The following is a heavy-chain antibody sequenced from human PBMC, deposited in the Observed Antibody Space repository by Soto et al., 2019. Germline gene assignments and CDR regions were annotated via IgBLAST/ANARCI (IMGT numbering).Heavy chain of an antibody. CDR1: GGAFGRYS. D-gene: IGHD4-17*01. CDR2: VIPVFNTS. J-gene: IGHJ4*02. CDR3: ARGDEMTAVTIFEY. Sequence: QVQLEQSGPEVKRPGTSVKVSCKASGGAFGRYSVSWVRQAPGQGLEWIGGVIPVFNTSNYSLKFQGRVAIFADLSTSTVSMELRSLRSEDTALYYCARGDEMTAVTIFEYWGQGTLVTVSS. V-gene: IGHV1-69*01.